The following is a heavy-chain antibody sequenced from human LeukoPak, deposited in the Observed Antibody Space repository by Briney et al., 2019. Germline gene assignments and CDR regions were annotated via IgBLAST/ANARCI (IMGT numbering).Heavy chain of an antibody. CDR1: GFTFSSYA. D-gene: IGHD2-21*01. V-gene: IGHV3-23*01. CDR3: AKFLPTHIVVANYYFDY. J-gene: IGHJ4*02. Sequence: GGSLRLSCAASGFTFSSYAMSWVRQAPGKGLEWVSAISASGGSTYYADSVKGRLTISRDNSKNTLYLQMNSLRAEDTAVYYCAKFLPTHIVVANYYFDYWGQGTLVTVSS. CDR2: ISASGGST.